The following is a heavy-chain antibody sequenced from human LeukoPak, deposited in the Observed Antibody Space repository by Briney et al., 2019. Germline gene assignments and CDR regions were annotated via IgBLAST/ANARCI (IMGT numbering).Heavy chain of an antibody. CDR2: ISGSGGST. Sequence: PGGSLRLSCEASGFTFSSYTMNWVRQAPGKGLEWVSGISGSGGSTYYADSVKGRFTISRDNAKNSVFLQMNSLRAEDTAVYYCAAVIDYWGQGTLVTVSS. CDR3: AAVIDY. CDR1: GFTFSSYT. J-gene: IGHJ4*02. V-gene: IGHV3-48*04.